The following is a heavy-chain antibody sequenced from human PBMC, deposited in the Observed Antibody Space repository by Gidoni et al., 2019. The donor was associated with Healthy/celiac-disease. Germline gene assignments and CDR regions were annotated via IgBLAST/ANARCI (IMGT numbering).Heavy chain of an antibody. V-gene: IGHV3-21*01. Sequence: EVQLVESGGGLVKPGGSLRLSCAASGFTFSSYSMNWVRQAPGKGLEWVSSISSSSSYIYYADSVKGRFTISRDNAKNSLYLQMNSLRAEDTAVYYCARDRPLRYYYDSSGYPEDYWGQGTLVTVSS. D-gene: IGHD3-22*01. CDR2: ISSSSSYI. J-gene: IGHJ4*02. CDR1: GFTFSSYS. CDR3: ARDRPLRYYYDSSGYPEDY.